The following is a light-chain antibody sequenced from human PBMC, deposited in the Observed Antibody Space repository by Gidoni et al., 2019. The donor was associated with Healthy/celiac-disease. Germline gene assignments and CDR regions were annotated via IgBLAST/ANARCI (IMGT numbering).Light chain of an antibody. V-gene: IGKV3-20*01. Sequence: EIVLTPSPATLSLSPGERATLSCRASQSVSSSYLAWYQQKPGQAPRLLIYGASSRATGIPDRFSGSGSGTDFTLTISRLEPEDFAVYYCQQYGSSPYTFXQXTKLEIK. CDR1: QSVSSSY. J-gene: IGKJ2*01. CDR3: QQYGSSPYT. CDR2: GAS.